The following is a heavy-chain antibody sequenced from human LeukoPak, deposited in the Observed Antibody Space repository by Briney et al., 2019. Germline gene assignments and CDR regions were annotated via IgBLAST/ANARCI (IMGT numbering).Heavy chain of an antibody. CDR2: IYTSGST. J-gene: IGHJ4*02. CDR1: GGSIRSGSYY. CDR3: ARVLTFSGWFEDY. V-gene: IGHV4-61*02. Sequence: PSETLSLTCTVSGGSIRSGSYYWSWIRQPAGKGLEWIGRIYTSGSTNYNPSLKSRVTISVDTSKNQFSLKLSSVTAADTAVYYCARVLTFSGWFEDYWGQGTLVTVSS. D-gene: IGHD6-19*01.